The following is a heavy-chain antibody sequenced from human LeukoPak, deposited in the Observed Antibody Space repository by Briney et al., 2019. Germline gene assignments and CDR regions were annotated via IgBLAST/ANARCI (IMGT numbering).Heavy chain of an antibody. D-gene: IGHD2-2*01. CDR2: ISWNSGSI. J-gene: IGHJ5*02. V-gene: IGHV3-9*01. CDR3: AKDRYCSSTSCYYGFDP. CDR1: GFTFDDYS. Sequence: GGSLRLSCAASGFTFDDYSMNWVRQAPGKGLEWVSCISWNSGSIDYADSVKGRFTISRDNAKNSLYLQMNSLRAEDTALYYCAKDRYCSSTSCYYGFDPWGQGTLVTVSS.